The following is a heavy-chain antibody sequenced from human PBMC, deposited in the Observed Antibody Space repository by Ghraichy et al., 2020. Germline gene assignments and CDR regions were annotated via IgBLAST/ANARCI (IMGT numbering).Heavy chain of an antibody. J-gene: IGHJ4*02. CDR2: ISGSGGTT. V-gene: IGHV3-23*01. CDR1: GFTFSSYA. D-gene: IGHD5-18*01. Sequence: GGSLRLSCAASGFTFSSYAVSWVRQAPGKGLEWVSAISGSGGTTYYADSVKGRFTISRDNSKNTLYMQMSSLRAEDTAVYYCARDQGYSYGYPLDYWGQGTLVTVSS. CDR3: ARDQGYSYGYPLDY.